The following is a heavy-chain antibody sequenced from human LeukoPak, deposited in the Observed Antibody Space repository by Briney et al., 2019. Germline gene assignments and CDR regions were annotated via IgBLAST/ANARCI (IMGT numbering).Heavy chain of an antibody. CDR2: ISRSGSTI. D-gene: IGHD1-14*01. Sequence: GGSLRLSCAASGFTFSSYEMNWVRQAPGKGLEWVSYISRSGSTIYYADSVKGRFTISRDNAKNSLYLQMNSLRAEDTAVYYCARHSGWGFDYWGQGTLVTVSS. CDR1: GFTFSSYE. CDR3: ARHSGWGFDY. V-gene: IGHV3-48*03. J-gene: IGHJ4*02.